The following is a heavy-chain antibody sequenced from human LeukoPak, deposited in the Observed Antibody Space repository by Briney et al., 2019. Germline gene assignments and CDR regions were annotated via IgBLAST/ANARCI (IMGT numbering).Heavy chain of an antibody. CDR3: ARDLGLRGVTNWFDP. J-gene: IGHJ5*02. V-gene: IGHV4-4*07. CDR1: GGSISSYY. D-gene: IGHD3-10*01. CDR2: IYTSGST. Sequence: SETLSLTCTVSGGSISSYYWSWIRQPAGKGLEWIGRIYTSGSTNYNPSLKSRVTMSVDTSKNQFSLKLSSVTAADTAVYYCARDLGLRGVTNWFDPWGQGTLVTVSS.